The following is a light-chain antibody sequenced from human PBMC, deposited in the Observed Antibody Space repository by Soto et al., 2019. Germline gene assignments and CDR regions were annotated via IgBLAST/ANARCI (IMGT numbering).Light chain of an antibody. J-gene: IGLJ1*01. CDR1: SSNIGATYD. CDR3: QSYDSSLSAHYV. V-gene: IGLV1-40*01. CDR2: GNS. Sequence: QSLLTQPPSVSGAPGQRVTISCTGSSSNIGATYDVQWYQQLPGTAPKLLIYGNSNRPSGVPDRFSGSKSGTSASLAITGLQADDEADYYCQSYDSSLSAHYVFGTGTKVTXL.